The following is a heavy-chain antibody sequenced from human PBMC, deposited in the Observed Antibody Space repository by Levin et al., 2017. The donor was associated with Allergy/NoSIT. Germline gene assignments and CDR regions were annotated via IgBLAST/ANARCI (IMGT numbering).Heavy chain of an antibody. D-gene: IGHD5-18*01. Sequence: ASVKVSCKASGYTFTDHYMHWVRQAPGQGLEWMGWFNPNSGDTKCAQKFQGRVTMTRDTSIGTAYMEVSRLTSDDTGVYYCARGRQLKPADPTILFDDWGQGTLVTVSS. V-gene: IGHV1-2*02. CDR2: FNPNSGDT. CDR3: ARGRQLKPADPTILFDD. CDR1: GYTFTDHY. J-gene: IGHJ4*02.